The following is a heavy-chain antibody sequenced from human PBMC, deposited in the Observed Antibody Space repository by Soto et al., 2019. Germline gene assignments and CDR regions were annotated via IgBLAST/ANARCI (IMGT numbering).Heavy chain of an antibody. J-gene: IGHJ6*02. V-gene: IGHV1-69*13. Sequence: ASVKVSCKASGGTFGSYAISWVRQAPGQGLEWMGGIIPIFGTANYAQKFQGRVTITADESTSTAYMELSSLRSEDTAVYYCARGRGITQYYYYGMDVWGQGTTVTLSS. CDR1: GGTFGSYA. CDR3: ARGRGITQYYYYGMDV. D-gene: IGHD6-13*01. CDR2: IIPIFGTA.